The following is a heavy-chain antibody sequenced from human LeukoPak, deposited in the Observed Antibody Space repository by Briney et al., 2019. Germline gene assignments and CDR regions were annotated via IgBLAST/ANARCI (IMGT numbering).Heavy chain of an antibody. J-gene: IGHJ4*02. Sequence: SVKVSCKASGFTFTSSAMQWVRQARGQRLEWIGWIVVGSGNTNYAQKFQDRVTITREPSATTAYMELNSLTSEDTAVYYCARVSDDSGWNFDYWGQGTLVTVSS. CDR2: IVVGSGNT. CDR1: GFTFTSSA. V-gene: IGHV1-58*02. D-gene: IGHD6-19*01. CDR3: ARVSDDSGWNFDY.